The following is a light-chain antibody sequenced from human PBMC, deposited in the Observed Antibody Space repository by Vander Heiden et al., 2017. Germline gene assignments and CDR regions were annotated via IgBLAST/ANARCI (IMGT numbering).Light chain of an antibody. Sequence: EIMLTQSPATLSLSPGERATLSCRASQSVSSYLAWYQQKPGQAPRLLIYDASNRATGIPARFSGSGSGTDFTLTISNLEPEDFALYYCQQRSNWPLTFGGGTKVEIK. CDR1: QSVSSY. V-gene: IGKV3-11*01. CDR2: DAS. CDR3: QQRSNWPLT. J-gene: IGKJ4*01.